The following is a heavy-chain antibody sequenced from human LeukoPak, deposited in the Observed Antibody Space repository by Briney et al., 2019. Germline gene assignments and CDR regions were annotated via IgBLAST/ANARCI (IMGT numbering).Heavy chain of an antibody. CDR3: ARDLNVESFVPQWVVAAGPLGAFDI. CDR2: INAYNGHT. CDR1: GYTFITYG. Sequence: ASVKVSCTSSGYTFITYGINWVRQAPGQGLEWMGWINAYNGHTNYAQKLQGRVTMTTDTSASTAYMELRSLRSDDTAIYYCARDLNVESFVPQWVVAAGPLGAFDIWGQGTMVTVSP. D-gene: IGHD6-13*01. J-gene: IGHJ3*02. V-gene: IGHV1-18*01.